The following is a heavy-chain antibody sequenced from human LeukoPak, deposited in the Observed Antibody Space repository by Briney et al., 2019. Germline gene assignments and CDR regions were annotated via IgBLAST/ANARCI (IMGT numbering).Heavy chain of an antibody. CDR3: ARDITRLRRGFDP. V-gene: IGHV1-18*01. CDR2: ISGYNDNT. J-gene: IGHJ5*02. Sequence: ASVKVSCKASGYTFSSYGISWVRQAPGQGLEWMGWISGYNDNTKYYAQKLQGRVTMTTDTSTSTAYMELRSLRSDDTAVYYCARDITRLRRGFDPWGQGTLVTVSS. CDR1: GYTFSSYG. D-gene: IGHD3-3*01.